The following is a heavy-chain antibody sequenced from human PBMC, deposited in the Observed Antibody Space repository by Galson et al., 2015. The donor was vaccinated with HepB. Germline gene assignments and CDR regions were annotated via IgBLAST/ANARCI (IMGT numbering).Heavy chain of an antibody. V-gene: IGHV3-30-3*01. J-gene: IGHJ4*02. D-gene: IGHD6-19*01. CDR1: GFTFSSYA. CDR3: ARDRSVSGWQGDHIYDY. Sequence: SLRLSCAASGFTFSSYAMHWVRQAPGKGLEWVAVISYDGSNKYYADSVKGRFTISRDNSKNTLYLQMNSLRAEDTAVYYCARDRSVSGWQGDHIYDYWGQGTLVTVSS. CDR2: ISYDGSNK.